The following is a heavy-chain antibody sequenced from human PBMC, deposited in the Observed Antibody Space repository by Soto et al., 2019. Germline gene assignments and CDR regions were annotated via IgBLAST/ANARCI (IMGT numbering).Heavy chain of an antibody. CDR2: ISAHNGNT. V-gene: IGHV1-18*01. CDR3: ARGRYGDY. Sequence: QVHLVQSGAEVKKPGASVKVSCKGSGYAFTTYGITWVRQAPGQGLEWMGWISAHNGNTNYAQKLQGRATVTRDTSTSTAYMEVRSLRSDDTAVYYCARGRYGDYWGQGALVTVSS. J-gene: IGHJ4*02. CDR1: GYAFTTYG. D-gene: IGHD1-1*01.